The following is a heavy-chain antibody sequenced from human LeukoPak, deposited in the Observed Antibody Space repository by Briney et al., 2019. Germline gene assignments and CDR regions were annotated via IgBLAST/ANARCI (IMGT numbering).Heavy chain of an antibody. CDR2: IIPIFGTA. J-gene: IGHJ3*02. D-gene: IGHD3-22*01. Sequence: SVMVSCKASGGTFSSYAIGWVRQAPGQGLEWMGGIIPIFGTANYAQKFQGRVTITADESTSTAYMELSRLRSDDTAVYYCARELYYYDSSGDTLAVPFDIWGQGTMVTVSS. V-gene: IGHV1-69*13. CDR3: ARELYYYDSSGDTLAVPFDI. CDR1: GGTFSSYA.